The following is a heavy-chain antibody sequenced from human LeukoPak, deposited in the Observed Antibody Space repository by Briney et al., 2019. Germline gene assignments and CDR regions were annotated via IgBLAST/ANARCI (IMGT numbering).Heavy chain of an antibody. CDR2: ISSSSSYI. Sequence: GGSLRLSCAASGFTFSSYSMNWVRQAPGKGLEWVSSISSSSSYIYYADSAKGRFTISRDNAKNSLYLQMNSLRAEDTAVYYCARGVGAYYDSSGYIQPFDYWGQGTLVTVSS. CDR1: GFTFSSYS. V-gene: IGHV3-21*01. CDR3: ARGVGAYYDSSGYIQPFDY. D-gene: IGHD3-22*01. J-gene: IGHJ4*02.